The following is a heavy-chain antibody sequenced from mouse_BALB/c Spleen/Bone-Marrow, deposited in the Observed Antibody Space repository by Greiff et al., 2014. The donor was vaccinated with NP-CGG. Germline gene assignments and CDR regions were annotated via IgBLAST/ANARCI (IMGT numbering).Heavy chain of an antibody. CDR2: IDPASGNT. CDR1: GFNIKDTY. Sequence: EVQLQQSGAELVKPGASVKLSCTASGFNIKDTYLHWVKQRPEQGLDWIGRIDPASGNTKYDPKFQGKATITADTSSNTAYLQLSSLTSEDTAVYYCASYRYGWYFDVWGRRDHGHRLL. CDR3: ASYRYGWYFDV. J-gene: IGHJ1*01. V-gene: IGHV14-3*02. D-gene: IGHD2-14*01.